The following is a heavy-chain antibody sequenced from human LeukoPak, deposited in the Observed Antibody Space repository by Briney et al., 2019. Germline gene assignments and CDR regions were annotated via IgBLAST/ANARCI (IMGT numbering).Heavy chain of an antibody. J-gene: IGHJ3*02. CDR2: INHSGST. Sequence: SETLSLTCAVYGGSFSGYYWSWIRQPPGKGLEWIGEINHSGSTNYNPSLKSRVTISVDTSKNQFSLKLSSVTAADTAVYYCAGGESPSQADAFDIWGQGTMVTASS. CDR1: GGSFSGYY. V-gene: IGHV4-34*01. CDR3: AGGESPSQADAFDI.